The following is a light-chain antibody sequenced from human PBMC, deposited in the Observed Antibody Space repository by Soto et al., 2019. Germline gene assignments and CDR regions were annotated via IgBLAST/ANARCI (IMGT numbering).Light chain of an antibody. V-gene: IGKV3-15*01. CDR1: QRISSN. J-gene: IGKJ2*01. CDR3: QQDDNWPPYT. Sequence: EIVMTQSPATLSVSPGERATLSCRASQRISSNLAWYQQRPGQAPRLLIYGASTRATGMPARFSGSGSGTEFTLTISSLQSEDIAVYYCQQDDNWPPYTFGQGTKVEIK. CDR2: GAS.